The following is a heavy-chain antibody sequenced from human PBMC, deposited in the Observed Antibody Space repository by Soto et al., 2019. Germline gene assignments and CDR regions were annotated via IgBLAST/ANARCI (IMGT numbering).Heavy chain of an antibody. D-gene: IGHD3-3*01. CDR2: IYYSGST. CDR3: ARRRYDFWSGYLGY. J-gene: IGHJ4*02. Sequence: SETLSLTCTGSGGSISSYYWSWIRQPPGKGLEWIGYIYYSGSTNYNPSLKSRVTISVDTSKNQFSLKLSSVTAADTAVYYCARRRYDFWSGYLGYWCQGAMVTVSS. V-gene: IGHV4-59*01. CDR1: GGSISSYY.